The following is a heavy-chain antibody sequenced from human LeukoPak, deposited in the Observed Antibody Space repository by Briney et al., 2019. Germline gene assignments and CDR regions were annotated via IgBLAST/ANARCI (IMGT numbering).Heavy chain of an antibody. Sequence: ASVKVSCKASGYTFTGYYMHWVRQAPGQGLEWMGWINPNSGGTNYAQKSQGRVTMTRDTSISTAYMELSRLRSDDTAVYYCARELEYYYGSGSFDYWGQGTLVTVSS. CDR1: GYTFTGYY. CDR2: INPNSGGT. CDR3: ARELEYYYGSGSFDY. J-gene: IGHJ4*02. V-gene: IGHV1-2*02. D-gene: IGHD3-10*01.